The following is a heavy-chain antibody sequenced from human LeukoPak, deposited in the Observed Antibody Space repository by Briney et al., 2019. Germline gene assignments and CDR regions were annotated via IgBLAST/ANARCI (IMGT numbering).Heavy chain of an antibody. Sequence: GGSLRLSCETSGFTFSTFWMHWVRQAPGKGLVWVSRISSDGISTGYADSVKGRFTISRDNAKNTVYLQMNSLRAEDTAVYYCARVVAPTHWGQGTLVTVSS. D-gene: IGHD6-6*01. CDR3: ARVVAPTH. CDR2: ISSDGIST. CDR1: GFTFSTFW. V-gene: IGHV3-74*01. J-gene: IGHJ4*02.